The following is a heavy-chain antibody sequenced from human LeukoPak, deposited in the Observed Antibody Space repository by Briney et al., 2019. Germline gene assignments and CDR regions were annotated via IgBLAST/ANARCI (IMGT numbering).Heavy chain of an antibody. J-gene: IGHJ6*04. V-gene: IGHV3-48*03. CDR2: ISSSGSTI. CDR3: AELGITMIGGV. D-gene: IGHD3-10*02. Sequence: GGYLRLSCAASGFTFNNYETHWVRQAPGKGLEWVSYISSSGSTIYYADSVKGRFTISRDNAKNSLYLQMNSLRAEDTAVYYCAELGITMIGGVWGKGTTVTISS. CDR1: GFTFNNYE.